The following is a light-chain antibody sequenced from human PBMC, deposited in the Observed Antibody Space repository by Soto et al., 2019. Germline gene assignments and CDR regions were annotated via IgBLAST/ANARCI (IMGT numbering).Light chain of an antibody. V-gene: IGKV1-27*01. CDR1: QGISNY. CDR3: QRYNTAVMA. CDR2: AAS. J-gene: IGKJ5*01. Sequence: DIQMTQSPSSLSASVGDRVTITCRASQGISNYLAWYQQKPGEAPNLLIYAASTLQSGVPSRFSGGGSGTDFTLTISSLQHEDVASYYCQRYNTAVMAFGQGTRLDIK.